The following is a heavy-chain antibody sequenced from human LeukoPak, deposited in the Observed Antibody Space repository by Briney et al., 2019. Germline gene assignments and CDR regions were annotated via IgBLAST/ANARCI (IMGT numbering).Heavy chain of an antibody. Sequence: GGSLRLSCAASGFTFSSYGMHWVRQAPGKGLGWMAVMWYDGSNKYYADSVKGRFTISRDNSKNTLYLQMNSLRAEDTAVYYCARDRGPGYSYGVLDYWGQGTLSPSPQ. CDR1: GFTFSSYG. V-gene: IGHV3-33*01. D-gene: IGHD5-18*01. CDR3: ARDRGPGYSYGVLDY. CDR2: MWYDGSNK. J-gene: IGHJ4*02.